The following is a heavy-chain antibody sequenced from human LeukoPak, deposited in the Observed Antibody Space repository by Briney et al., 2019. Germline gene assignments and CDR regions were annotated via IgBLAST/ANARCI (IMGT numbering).Heavy chain of an antibody. CDR3: ATDSNYDFWSGYYSYYYYGMDV. Sequence: GGSLRLSCAASGFIFRTYWMSWVRQAPGKGLEWVSAISGSGGSTYYADSVKGRFTISRDNSKNTLYLQMNSLRAEDTAVYYCATDSNYDFWSGYYSYYYYGMDVWGQGTTVTVSS. V-gene: IGHV3-23*01. J-gene: IGHJ6*02. CDR2: ISGSGGST. CDR1: GFIFRTYW. D-gene: IGHD3-3*01.